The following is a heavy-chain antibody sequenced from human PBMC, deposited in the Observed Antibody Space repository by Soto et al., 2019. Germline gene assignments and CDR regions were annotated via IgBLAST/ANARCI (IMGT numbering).Heavy chain of an antibody. CDR2: ISAGGSNT. Sequence: EVQLLESGGGLVQPGGSLRLSCAASGFTFTTYAMTWVRQAPGKGLEWVSGISAGGSNTYYADSVKGRFTISRDNSKNTLYLLMSSLRAEDTPVYYCASVKGTFPGYWGQGTLVIVSS. CDR3: ASVKGTFPGY. J-gene: IGHJ4*02. CDR1: GFTFTTYA. D-gene: IGHD2-21*01. V-gene: IGHV3-23*01.